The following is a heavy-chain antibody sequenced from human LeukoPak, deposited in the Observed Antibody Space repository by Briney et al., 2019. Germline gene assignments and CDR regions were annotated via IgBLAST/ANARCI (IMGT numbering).Heavy chain of an antibody. CDR1: GGSISPHY. V-gene: IGHV4-59*08. CDR3: ARIVGSSGPYFDY. J-gene: IGHJ4*02. D-gene: IGHD6-19*01. CDR2: IYYSGST. Sequence: SETLSLTCTVSGGSISPHYWSWIRQPPGKGLEWIGYIYYSGSTYYNPSLKSRVTISVDTSKNQFSLKLSSVTAADTAVYYCARIVGSSGPYFDYWGQGTLVTVSS.